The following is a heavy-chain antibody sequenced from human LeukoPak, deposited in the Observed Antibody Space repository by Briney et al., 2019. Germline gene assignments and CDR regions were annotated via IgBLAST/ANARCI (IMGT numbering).Heavy chain of an antibody. CDR1: GFTFSSYW. J-gene: IGHJ4*02. CDR3: AKDRRWLQPPFLDY. D-gene: IGHD5-24*01. V-gene: IGHV3-7*03. CDR2: VKQDGSEK. Sequence: GGSLRLSCAASGFTFSSYWMQWVRQAPGKGLEWVANVKQDGSEKYYADSVKGRFIISRDNAKNALYLQMNSLRAEDTAVYYCAKDRRWLQPPFLDYWGQGTLVTVSS.